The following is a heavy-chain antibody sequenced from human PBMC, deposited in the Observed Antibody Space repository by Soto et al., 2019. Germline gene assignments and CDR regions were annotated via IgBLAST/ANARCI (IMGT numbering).Heavy chain of an antibody. Sequence: QVRLQQWGTGLLKSSETLSLTCAVYGGSFSGYYWSWLRQPPGKGLEWFGEINHSGSTNYNPSLKSRVTISVDTSNNQFSLKLTSITAADTGVYYCATANWSHHYFGPGGQGTLVTVSS. V-gene: IGHV4-34*01. J-gene: IGHJ5*02. CDR3: ATANWSHHYFGP. D-gene: IGHD1-1*01. CDR2: INHSGST. CDR1: GGSFSGYY.